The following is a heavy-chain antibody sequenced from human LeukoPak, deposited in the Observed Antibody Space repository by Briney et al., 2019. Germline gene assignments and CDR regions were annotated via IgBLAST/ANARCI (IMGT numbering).Heavy chain of an antibody. J-gene: IGHJ6*02. CDR3: ARHRSGVGILAYYYYGMDV. Sequence: PSETLSLTCTVSGGSISSYYWSWIRQPPGKGLEWVGYIYYIGSTNYNPSLKSRVNISVDTSKNQFSLKLSSVTAADTAVYYCARHRSGVGILAYYYYGMDVWGQGTTVTVSS. V-gene: IGHV4-59*08. D-gene: IGHD2-21*01. CDR1: GGSISSYY. CDR2: IYYIGST.